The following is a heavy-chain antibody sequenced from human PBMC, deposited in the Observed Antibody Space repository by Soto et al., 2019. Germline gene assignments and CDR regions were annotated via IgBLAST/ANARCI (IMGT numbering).Heavy chain of an antibody. CDR1: GFTFSSYA. D-gene: IGHD1-26*01. V-gene: IGHV3-30-3*01. CDR3: GTSEGVGATSVDY. CDR2: ISYDGSNK. J-gene: IGHJ4*02. Sequence: QVQLVESGGGVVQPGRSLRLSCAASGFTFSSYAMHWVRQAPGKGLEWVAVISYDGSNKYYADSVKGRFTISRDNSKNTLYLKMNSRRAEDTAVYYCGTSEGVGATSVDYWGQGTLVTVSS.